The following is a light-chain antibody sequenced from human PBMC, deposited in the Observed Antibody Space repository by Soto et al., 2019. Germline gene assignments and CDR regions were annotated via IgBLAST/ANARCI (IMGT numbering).Light chain of an antibody. CDR3: QDYNSWT. Sequence: DIQMTQSPSTLSASVGDRVTITCRASQSISTWLSWYQQKPGKAPKVLIYKASNLQRGVSSRFSGSESGTEFTLTISSLQPDDFATYDCQDYNSWTCGQGTKVEI. CDR2: KAS. V-gene: IGKV1-5*03. CDR1: QSISTW. J-gene: IGKJ1*01.